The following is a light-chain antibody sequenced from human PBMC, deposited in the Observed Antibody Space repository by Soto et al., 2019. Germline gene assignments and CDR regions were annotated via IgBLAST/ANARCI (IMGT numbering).Light chain of an antibody. Sequence: IVLTQSPCTLSLSTGERATLSCGASQSVSSSNLAWYQQKPGQAPRLLIYGASRRATGIPDRFSGSGSGADFTLTINRLEPEDFAAYYCQQYGSTPFTFAPGTKVDIK. CDR2: GAS. J-gene: IGKJ3*01. V-gene: IGKV3-20*01. CDR3: QQYGSTPFT. CDR1: QSVSSSN.